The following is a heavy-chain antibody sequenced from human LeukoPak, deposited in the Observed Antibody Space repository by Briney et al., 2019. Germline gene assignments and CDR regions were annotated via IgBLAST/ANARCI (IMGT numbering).Heavy chain of an antibody. J-gene: IGHJ4*02. Sequence: GESLKISCKGSGYSVTSYWIGWVRHMLGKGLEWMGIIYPGDSDTRYSPSFQGQVTISADKSINTAYLHWSSLKASDTAMYYCARRYSGYEYFEYWGQGTLVTVSS. CDR2: IYPGDSDT. CDR1: GYSVTSYW. V-gene: IGHV5-51*01. CDR3: ARRYSGYEYFEY. D-gene: IGHD5-12*01.